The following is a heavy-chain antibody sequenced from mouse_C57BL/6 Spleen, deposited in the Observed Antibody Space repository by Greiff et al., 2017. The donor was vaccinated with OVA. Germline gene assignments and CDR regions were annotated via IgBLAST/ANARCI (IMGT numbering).Heavy chain of an antibody. CDR3: ARQGYYGSSYYYAMDY. D-gene: IGHD1-1*01. V-gene: IGHV5-6*01. CDR1: GFTFSSYG. Sequence: EVKLVESGGDLVKPGGSLKLSCAASGFTFSSYGMSWVRQTPDKRLEWVATISSGGSYTYYPDSVKGRFTISRDNAKNTLYLQMSSLKSEDTAMYYCARQGYYGSSYYYAMDYWGQGTSVTVSS. J-gene: IGHJ4*01. CDR2: ISSGGSYT.